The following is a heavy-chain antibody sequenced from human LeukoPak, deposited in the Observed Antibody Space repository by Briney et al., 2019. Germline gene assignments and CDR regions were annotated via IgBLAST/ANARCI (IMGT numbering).Heavy chain of an antibody. V-gene: IGHV1-2*02. Sequence: ASVKVSCKTSGYTFTGYYVHWVRQAPGQGLEWMGWINPNSGGTKYSPKFQARVTMTRDTSISTAYMELSGLTSDDTAVCYCARDAYAGFSSSWHEDHWGQGTLVTVSS. CDR1: GYTFTGYY. D-gene: IGHD2-2*01. CDR3: ARDAYAGFSSSWHEDH. CDR2: INPNSGGT. J-gene: IGHJ4*02.